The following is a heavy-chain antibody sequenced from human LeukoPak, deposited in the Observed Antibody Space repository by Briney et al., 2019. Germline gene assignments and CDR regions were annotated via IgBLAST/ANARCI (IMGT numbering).Heavy chain of an antibody. CDR2: ISSNGGST. CDR3: VKDPIGRSMYNWNDGFDY. V-gene: IGHV3-64D*06. J-gene: IGHJ4*02. CDR1: GFTFSSYA. Sequence: PGRSLRLSCSAAGFTFSSYAMHWVRQAPGNGLEYVSAISSNGGSTYYADSVKGRFTISRDNSKNTLYLQMSSLRAEDTAVYYCVKDPIGRSMYNWNDGFDYWGQGTLVTVSS. D-gene: IGHD1-1*01.